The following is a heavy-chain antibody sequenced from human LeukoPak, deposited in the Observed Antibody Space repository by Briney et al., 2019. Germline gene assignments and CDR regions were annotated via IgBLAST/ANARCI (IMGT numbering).Heavy chain of an antibody. CDR2: ICPDGTGI. CDR3: VRDFRSADY. V-gene: IGHV3-74*01. J-gene: IGHJ4*02. Sequence: GGSLRLSCAASGFIFSFYCMHWVRQAPGKGPMWVSRICPDGTGISYADSVKARFSTSRDNAKNTVYLQMNSLREEDTAVYYCVRDFRSADYWGQGTLVTVSS. CDR1: GFIFSFYC.